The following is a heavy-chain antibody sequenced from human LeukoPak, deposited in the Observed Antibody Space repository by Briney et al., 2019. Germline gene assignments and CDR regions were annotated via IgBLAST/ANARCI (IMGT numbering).Heavy chain of an antibody. CDR1: GFTFSSYG. V-gene: IGHV3-73*01. CDR3: TRLVTMVRGVRDAFDI. Sequence: GGSLRLSCAASGFTFSSYGMHWVRQASGKGLEWVGRIRSKANSYATAYAASVKGRFTISRDDSKNTAYLQMNSLKTEDTAVYYCTRLVTMVRGVRDAFDIWGQGTMVTVSS. CDR2: IRSKANSYAT. J-gene: IGHJ3*02. D-gene: IGHD3-10*01.